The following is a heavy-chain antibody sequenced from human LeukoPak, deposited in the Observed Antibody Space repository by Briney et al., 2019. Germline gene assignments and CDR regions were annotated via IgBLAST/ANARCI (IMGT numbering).Heavy chain of an antibody. CDR1: GFTFDDYA. D-gene: IGHD6-6*01. CDR2: ISWNSGSI. CDR3: AKDNGYDEYSSSTGFDY. Sequence: PGRSLRLSCAASGFTFDDYAMHWVRQAPGKGLEWVSGISWNSGSIGYADSVKGRFTISRDNAKNSLYLQMNSLRAEDTALYYCAKDNGYDEYSSSTGFDYWGQGTLVTVSS. J-gene: IGHJ4*02. V-gene: IGHV3-9*01.